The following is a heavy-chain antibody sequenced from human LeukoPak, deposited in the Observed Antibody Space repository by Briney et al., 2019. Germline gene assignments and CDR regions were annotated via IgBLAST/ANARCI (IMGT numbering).Heavy chain of an antibody. Sequence: GGSLRLSCATSGFSLSGMNWVRQAPRRGLEWVANIKQDGTEKKYLDSVKGRFTISRDNAKKLVYLQMNSLRAEDTAVYYCARDRWGYSYGGDWGQGTLVTVSS. CDR3: ARDRWGYSYGGD. J-gene: IGHJ4*02. CDR1: GFSLSG. CDR2: IKQDGTEK. V-gene: IGHV3-7*01. D-gene: IGHD5-18*01.